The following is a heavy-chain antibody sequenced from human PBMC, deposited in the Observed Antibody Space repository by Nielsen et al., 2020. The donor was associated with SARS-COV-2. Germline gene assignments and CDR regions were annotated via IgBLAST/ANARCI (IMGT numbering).Heavy chain of an antibody. CDR1: GFTFSSYA. V-gene: IGHV3-30-3*01. Sequence: GGSLRLSCAASGFTFSSYAMHWVRQAPGKGLEWVAVISYDGSNKYYADSVKGRFTISRDNSKNTLYLQMNSLRAEDTAVYYCAKEPPTQWELPQGGEAFDIGGQGTMVTVSS. J-gene: IGHJ3*02. CDR3: AKEPPTQWELPQGGEAFDI. D-gene: IGHD1-26*01. CDR2: ISYDGSNK.